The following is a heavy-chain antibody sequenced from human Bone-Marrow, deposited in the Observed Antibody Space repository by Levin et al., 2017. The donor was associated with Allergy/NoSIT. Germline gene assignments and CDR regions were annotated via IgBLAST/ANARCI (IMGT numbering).Heavy chain of an antibody. CDR3: ARGRVGAFDAFDL. Sequence: GESLKISCKSSGYSFTNFWLGWVRQMPGNGLEWMGIIYPGDSDTRYRPSFQGQVTISADKSLRIAYLHWSSLRASDTAIYYCARGRVGAFDAFDLWGQGTMVTVSS. D-gene: IGHD1-26*01. CDR2: IYPGDSDT. V-gene: IGHV5-51*01. CDR1: GYSFTNFW. J-gene: IGHJ3*01.